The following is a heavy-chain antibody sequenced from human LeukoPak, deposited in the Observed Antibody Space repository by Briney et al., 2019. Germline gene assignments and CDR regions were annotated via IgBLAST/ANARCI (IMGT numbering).Heavy chain of an antibody. CDR3: ARRSVVTAINFDAFDV. J-gene: IGHJ3*01. V-gene: IGHV4-59*08. D-gene: IGHD2-21*02. Sequence: KPSETLSLTCTVSGGSVSNYYWNWIRQPPGKGLEWIGYVYSTGSTNYNPSLKSRVTISLDTSKNQFSLKLSSVTAADTAVYYCARRSVVTAINFDAFDVWGQGTMVTVSS. CDR1: GGSVSNYY. CDR2: VYSTGST.